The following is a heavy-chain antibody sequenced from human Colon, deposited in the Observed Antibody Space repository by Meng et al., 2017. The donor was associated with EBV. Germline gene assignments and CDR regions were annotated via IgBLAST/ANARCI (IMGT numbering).Heavy chain of an antibody. D-gene: IGHD6-19*01. CDR3: ARVSSGWDYFDY. Sequence: QVQLQDSGPALVQPSQTLSLTCTVSGGSVSSGGYYWTWIRQHPGKGLEWFGHIYYSGSTFYNPSLKRRVIISIDTSKNQFSLNLRSVTAADTAVYYCARVSSGWDYFDYWGQGTLVTVSS. CDR1: GGSVSSGGYY. V-gene: IGHV4-31*03. J-gene: IGHJ4*02. CDR2: IYYSGST.